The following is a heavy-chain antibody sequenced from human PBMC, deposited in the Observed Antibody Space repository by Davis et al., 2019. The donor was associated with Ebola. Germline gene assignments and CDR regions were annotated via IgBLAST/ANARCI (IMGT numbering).Heavy chain of an antibody. CDR2: IYYSGST. V-gene: IGHV4-59*01. CDR1: GGSISSYY. D-gene: IGHD6-13*01. J-gene: IGHJ4*02. Sequence: PSETLSLTCTVSGGSISSYYWSWIRQPPGKGLEWIGYIYYSGSTNYNPSLKSRVTISVDTSKNQFSLKLSSVTAADTAVYYCARTLHAAAGPSRDGYYFDYWGQGTLVTVSS. CDR3: ARTLHAAAGPSRDGYYFDY.